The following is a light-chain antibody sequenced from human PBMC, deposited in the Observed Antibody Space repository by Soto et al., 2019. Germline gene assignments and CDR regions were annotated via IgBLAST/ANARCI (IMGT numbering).Light chain of an antibody. V-gene: IGKV3D-20*02. J-gene: IGKJ1*01. CDR2: GAS. CDR3: QQRSNWPPWT. Sequence: EIVLTQSPGTLSLSPGERATLSCRASQSVDSTYLTWYQQKPGQAPRLLIYGASGRATGIPDRFSGSGSGTDFTLTIGSLEPEDFAVYYCQQRSNWPPWTFGQGTKVDIK. CDR1: QSVDSTY.